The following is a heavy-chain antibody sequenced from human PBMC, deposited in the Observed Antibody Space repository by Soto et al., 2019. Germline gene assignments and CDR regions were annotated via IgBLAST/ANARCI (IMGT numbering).Heavy chain of an antibody. V-gene: IGHV3-7*01. CDR2: IKQDGSEK. CDR1: GFTCSSYW. J-gene: IGHJ4*02. D-gene: IGHD6-19*01. Sequence: EVQLVESGGGLVPPGGSLRLSCAASGFTCSSYWMSWVRQAPGRGLEWVANIKQDGSEKYYVDSVKGRFTISRDNAKNSLYLQINSLRAEDTAVYYCARDSSGFDSWGQGTLGTVSS. CDR3: ARDSSGFDS.